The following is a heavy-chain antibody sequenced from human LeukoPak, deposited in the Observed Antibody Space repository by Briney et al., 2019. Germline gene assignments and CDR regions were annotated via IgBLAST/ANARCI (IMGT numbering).Heavy chain of an antibody. D-gene: IGHD6-13*01. Sequence: GGSLRLSCAASGFTFDDYAMHWVRHAPGKGLEWVSGISWNSRNVDYADSVKGRFTISRDNAKNSLYLQMNSLRAEDTAVYYCARDRQLVRVYYYYYMDVWGKGTTVTVSS. V-gene: IGHV3-9*01. J-gene: IGHJ6*03. CDR3: ARDRQLVRVYYYYYMDV. CDR2: ISWNSRNV. CDR1: GFTFDDYA.